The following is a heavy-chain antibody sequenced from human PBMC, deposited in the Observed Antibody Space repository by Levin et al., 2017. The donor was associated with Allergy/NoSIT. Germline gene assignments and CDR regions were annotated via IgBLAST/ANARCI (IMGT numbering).Heavy chain of an antibody. D-gene: IGHD3-10*01. Sequence: GGSLRLSCAASGFTFSSYGMHWVRQAPGKGLEWVAVIWYDGSNKYYADSVKGRFTISRDNSKNTLYLQMNSLRAEDTAVYYCARDPGTMVRGSPHAFDIWGQGTMVTVSS. CDR2: IWYDGSNK. CDR3: ARDPGTMVRGSPHAFDI. J-gene: IGHJ3*02. V-gene: IGHV3-33*01. CDR1: GFTFSSYG.